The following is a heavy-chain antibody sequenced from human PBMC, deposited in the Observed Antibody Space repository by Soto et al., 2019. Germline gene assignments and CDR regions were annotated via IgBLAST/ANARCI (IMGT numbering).Heavy chain of an antibody. CDR1: GGSISSSSYY. CDR3: ARRVIGVYYYDSSGYYGPFDY. D-gene: IGHD3-22*01. CDR2: IYYSGST. J-gene: IGHJ4*02. V-gene: IGHV4-39*01. Sequence: SETLSLTCTVSGGSISSSSYYWGWIRQPPGKGLEWIGSIYYSGSTYYNPSLKSRVTISVDTSKNQFSLKLSSVTAADTAVYYCARRVIGVYYYDSSGYYGPFDYWGQGTLVTVSS.